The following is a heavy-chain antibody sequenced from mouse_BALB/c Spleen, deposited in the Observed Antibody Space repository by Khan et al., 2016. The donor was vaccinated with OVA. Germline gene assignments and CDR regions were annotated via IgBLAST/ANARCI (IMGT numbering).Heavy chain of an antibody. CDR2: IWGGGGT. CDR1: GFSLSRYN. V-gene: IGHV2-6-4*01. Sequence: QVQLKESGPGLVVPSQSLSITCTVSGFSLSRYNIHWVRQPPGKGLEWLGMIWGGGGTDYNSTLKSRLSISKDNSKSQVFLKMHSLQTDDTAMYFCARAYYRYDGYYAMDYWGQGTSVTVSS. J-gene: IGHJ4*01. D-gene: IGHD2-14*01. CDR3: ARAYYRYDGYYAMDY.